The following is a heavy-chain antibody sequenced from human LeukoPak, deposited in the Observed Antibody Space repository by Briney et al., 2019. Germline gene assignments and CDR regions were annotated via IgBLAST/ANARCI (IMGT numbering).Heavy chain of an antibody. CDR3: AKTGVTFGGVIAMRPPDY. J-gene: IGHJ4*02. V-gene: IGHV3-23*01. Sequence: GGSLRLSCAASGITFSSYGMSWVRQAPGKGLEWVSAISGSGGSTYYADSVKGRFTISRDNSKNTLYLQMNSLRAEDTAVYYCAKTGVTFGGVIAMRPPDYWGQGTLVTVSS. CDR1: GITFSSYG. CDR2: ISGSGGST. D-gene: IGHD3-16*02.